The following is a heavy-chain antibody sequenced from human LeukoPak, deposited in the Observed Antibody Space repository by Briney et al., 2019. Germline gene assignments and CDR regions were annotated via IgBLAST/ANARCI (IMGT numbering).Heavy chain of an antibody. Sequence: GESLKISCKGSGYSFTSYWIGWVRQMPGKGLEWMGLIYPGDSHIRYSPSLQGQVTISADRSISTAYLQWSSLKASDTAVYYCARLVGASLVDYFQHWGQGTLVTVSS. D-gene: IGHD1-26*01. CDR1: GYSFTSYW. CDR2: IYPGDSHI. CDR3: ARLVGASLVDYFQH. V-gene: IGHV5-51*01. J-gene: IGHJ1*01.